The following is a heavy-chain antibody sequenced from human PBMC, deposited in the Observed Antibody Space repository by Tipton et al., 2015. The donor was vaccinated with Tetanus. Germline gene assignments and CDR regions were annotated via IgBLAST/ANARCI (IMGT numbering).Heavy chain of an antibody. CDR1: GFSFEDLA. CDR3: AKDFGLWSQFYYYYYGMDA. CDR2: ITWNSGTT. Sequence: SLRLSCAASGFSFEDLAMHWVRQAPGKGPEWVSGITWNSGTTVYADSVKGRFTISRDNAKNSLYLQMNSLRPEDTAVYYCAKDFGLWSQFYYYYYGMDAWGQGTTVTVSS. V-gene: IGHV3-9*01. D-gene: IGHD5-24*01. J-gene: IGHJ6*02.